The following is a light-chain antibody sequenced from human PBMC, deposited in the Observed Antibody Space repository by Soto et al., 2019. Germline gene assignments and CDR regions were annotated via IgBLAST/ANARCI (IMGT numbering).Light chain of an antibody. J-gene: IGLJ2*01. CDR2: EVS. CDR1: SSDVGDYNY. V-gene: IGLV2-8*01. CDR3: SSYAGSNNFV. Sequence: QSVLTHPPSATGSPGKSGTISGTGTSSDVGDYNYVSWYQQHPGKAPKLMIYEVSKRPSGVPDRFSGSKSGNTASLTGSGLQAEDVADYYCSSYAGSNNFVFGGGTKLTVL.